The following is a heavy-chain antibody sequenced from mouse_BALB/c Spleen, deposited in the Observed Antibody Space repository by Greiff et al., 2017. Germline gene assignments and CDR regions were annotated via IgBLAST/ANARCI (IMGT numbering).Heavy chain of an antibody. CDR1: GYTFTSYT. CDR3: ARTTVDWDFDV. CDR2: INPSSGYT. Sequence: QVQLQQSAAELARPGASVKMSCKASGYTFTSYTMHWVKQRPGQGLEWIGYINPSSGYTEYNQKFKDKTTLTADKSSSTAYMQLSSLTSEDSAVYYCARTTVDWDFDVWGAGTTVTVSS. D-gene: IGHD1-1*01. J-gene: IGHJ1*01. V-gene: IGHV1-4*02.